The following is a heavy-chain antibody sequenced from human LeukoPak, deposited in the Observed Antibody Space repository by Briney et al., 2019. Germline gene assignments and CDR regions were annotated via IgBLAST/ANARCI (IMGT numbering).Heavy chain of an antibody. D-gene: IGHD3-3*01. CDR1: GFTFSSYS. Sequence: GGTLRLSCAASGFTFSSYSMNWVRQAPGKGLEWVSYISSSSSTIYYADSVKGRFTISRDNAKNSLYLQMNSLRAEDTAVYYCARAVITIFGVVPDAFDIWGQGTMVTVSS. CDR2: ISSSSSTI. CDR3: ARAVITIFGVVPDAFDI. V-gene: IGHV3-48*01. J-gene: IGHJ3*02.